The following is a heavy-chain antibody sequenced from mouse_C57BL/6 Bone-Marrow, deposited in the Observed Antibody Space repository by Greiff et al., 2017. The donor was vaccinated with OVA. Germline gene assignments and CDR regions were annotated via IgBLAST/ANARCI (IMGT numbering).Heavy chain of an antibody. CDR2: IDPENGDT. Sequence: VQLQQSGAELVRPGASVKLSCTASGFNIKDDYMHWVKERPEQGLEWIGWIDPENGDTEYASKFQGKATITEDTSSKTIYLHLTSLTSEDTAVYYCDTYRYWGQGTTLTVSS. J-gene: IGHJ2*01. V-gene: IGHV14-4*01. CDR3: DTYRY. CDR1: GFNIKDDY.